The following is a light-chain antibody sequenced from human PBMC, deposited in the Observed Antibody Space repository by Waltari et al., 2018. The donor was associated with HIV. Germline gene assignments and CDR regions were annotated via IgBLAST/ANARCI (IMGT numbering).Light chain of an antibody. CDR2: EAS. CDR1: QSISSR. CDR3: QQSYTIPRV. Sequence: DIQMTQYPSSLSASVGDRVSITCRTSQSISSRLNWYQQKPGKAPTLLIYEASSLHSGVPSRFSGGGSGTAFILTISSLQPEDFATYYCQQSYTIPRVFGQGTKVEI. V-gene: IGKV1-39*01. J-gene: IGKJ1*01.